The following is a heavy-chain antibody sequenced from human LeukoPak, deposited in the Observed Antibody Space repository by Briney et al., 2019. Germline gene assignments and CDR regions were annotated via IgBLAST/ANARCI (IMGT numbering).Heavy chain of an antibody. Sequence: PGGSLTLPCLASGFTFSQYYMNWVRQAPGKGLEWVSLLSSTGNTSYADSVKGRFTISRHNSKNTLYLQVNSLRPEDTAMYYCARLRTIPVTAIWGQGTMVIVSS. CDR2: LSSTGNT. D-gene: IGHD1-14*01. J-gene: IGHJ3*02. V-gene: IGHV3-53*04. CDR3: ARLRTIPVTAI. CDR1: GFTFSQYY.